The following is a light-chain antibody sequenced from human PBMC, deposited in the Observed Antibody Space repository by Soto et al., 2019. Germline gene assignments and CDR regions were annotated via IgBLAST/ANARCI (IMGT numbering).Light chain of an antibody. CDR3: SSYTSSTSLLI. Sequence: QSVLTQPASVSASPGQSITISCIGTYSDIGGYKHVSWYQQHPGKAPKLIIYDASSRPSGISNRFSASKSANTASLTISGLQADDEADYYCSSYTSSTSLLIFGAGTK. J-gene: IGLJ1*01. V-gene: IGLV2-14*03. CDR2: DAS. CDR1: YSDIGGYKH.